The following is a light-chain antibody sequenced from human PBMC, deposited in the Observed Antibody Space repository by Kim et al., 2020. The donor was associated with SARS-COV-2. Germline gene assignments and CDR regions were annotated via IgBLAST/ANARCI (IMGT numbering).Light chain of an antibody. Sequence: GNTVTISCPRPSGDIAGNYVQWYQQRPGSAPTIVIYEDTERPSGVPDRFSGSIDTSASSASLTISGLKTEDEADYYCQSYDISNVIFGGGTQLTVL. CDR1: SGDIAGNY. V-gene: IGLV6-57*03. CDR2: EDT. CDR3: QSYDISNVI. J-gene: IGLJ2*01.